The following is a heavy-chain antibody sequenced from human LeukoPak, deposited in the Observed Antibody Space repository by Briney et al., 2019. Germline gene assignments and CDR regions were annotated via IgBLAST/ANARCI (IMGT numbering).Heavy chain of an antibody. Sequence: GGSLRLSCAASGFIFGDYWMTWVRQAPGKGLEWVANIHKDGSEKYYVDSVKGRFSITRDNAKNSLFLQMNSLRAEDTAVYYCASSYCSGGSCYAFDYWGQGTLVTVSS. CDR3: ASSYCSGGSCYAFDY. CDR2: IHKDGSEK. V-gene: IGHV3-7*02. J-gene: IGHJ4*02. D-gene: IGHD2-15*01. CDR1: GFIFGDYW.